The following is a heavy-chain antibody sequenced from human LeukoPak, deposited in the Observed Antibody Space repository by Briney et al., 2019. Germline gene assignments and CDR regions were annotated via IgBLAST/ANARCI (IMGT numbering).Heavy chain of an antibody. Sequence: SETLSLTCTVSGGSISSYYWSWIRQPPGKGLEWIGYIYYSGSTNYNPSLKSRVTISVDTSKNQFSLKLSSVTAADTAVYYCARGLDGELWLRSYFDYWGQGTLVTVSS. CDR3: ARGLDGELWLRSYFDY. J-gene: IGHJ4*02. D-gene: IGHD5-18*01. V-gene: IGHV4-59*01. CDR2: IYYSGST. CDR1: GGSISSYY.